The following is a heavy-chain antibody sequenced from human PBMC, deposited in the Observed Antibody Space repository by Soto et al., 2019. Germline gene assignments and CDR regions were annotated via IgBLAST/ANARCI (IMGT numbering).Heavy chain of an antibody. CDR2: IFSNDEK. J-gene: IGHJ2*01. CDR1: GFSLSNARMG. D-gene: IGHD3-22*01. CDR3: ARIARYYDSSRYFDL. V-gene: IGHV2-26*01. Sequence: QVTLKESGPVLVKPTETLTLTCTVSGFSLSNARMGVSWIRQPPGKALEWLAHIFSNDEKSYSTSLKSRLTISKDASKSQVVLTMTNMEPVDTATYYCARIARYYDSSRYFDLWGRGTLVTVSS.